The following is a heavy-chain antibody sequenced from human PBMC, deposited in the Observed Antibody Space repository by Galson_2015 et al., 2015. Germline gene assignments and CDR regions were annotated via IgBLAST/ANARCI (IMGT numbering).Heavy chain of an antibody. V-gene: IGHV1-18*01. J-gene: IGHJ4*02. CDR2: ISPYNGNT. D-gene: IGHD3-22*01. Sequence: SVKVSCKASGYTFNSYGITWVRQAPGQGLEWMGWISPYNGNTNYAQNLQDRVTMTTDTSTSTAYMDLRSLRSDDTAVYYCARDRAGDLTSGYFIEYDYWGQGTLVTVSS. CDR1: GYTFNSYG. CDR3: ARDRAGDLTSGYFIEYDY.